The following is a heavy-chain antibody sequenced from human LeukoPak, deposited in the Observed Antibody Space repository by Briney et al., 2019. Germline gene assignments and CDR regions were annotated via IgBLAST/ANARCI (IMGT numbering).Heavy chain of an antibody. V-gene: IGHV1-8*01. CDR3: TRGGPVAGTHKYFQH. CDR1: GYTFTSYD. CDR2: MNPNNGNT. D-gene: IGHD6-19*01. J-gene: IGHJ1*01. Sequence: ASVKVSCEASGYTFTSYDINWVRQATGQGLEWMGWMNPNNGNTDYAQKLRGRVTLTRNTSISTAYTERSSLRSEDTAVYYCTRGGPVAGTHKYFQHWGQGTLVTVSS.